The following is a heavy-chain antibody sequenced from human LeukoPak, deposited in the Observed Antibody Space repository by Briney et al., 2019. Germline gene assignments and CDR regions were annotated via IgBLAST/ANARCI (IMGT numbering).Heavy chain of an antibody. V-gene: IGHV1-58*01. CDR2: IVVGSGNT. D-gene: IGHD3-9*01. CDR3: AADLSSDILTGYTNDAFDI. CDR1: GFTFTSSA. J-gene: IGHJ3*02. Sequence: SVKVSCKASGFTFTSSAVQWVRQARGQRLEWIGWIVVGSGNTNYVQKFQERVTITRDMSTSTAYMELSSLRSEDTAVYYCAADLSSDILTGYTNDAFDIWGQGTMVTVSS.